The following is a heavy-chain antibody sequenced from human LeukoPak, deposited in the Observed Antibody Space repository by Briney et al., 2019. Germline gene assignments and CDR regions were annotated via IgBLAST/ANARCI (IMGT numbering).Heavy chain of an antibody. CDR3: ARGRRYFDWLLPRASSFDY. CDR2: MNPNSGNT. Sequence: ASVTVSFKASGYTFTNYDINWVRQATGQGREWMGWMNPNSGNTGYAQKFQGRVTITRNTSISTAYMELSSLRSEDTAVYYCARGRRYFDWLLPRASSFDYWGQGTLVTVSS. V-gene: IGHV1-8*01. D-gene: IGHD3-9*01. J-gene: IGHJ4*02. CDR1: GYTFTNYD.